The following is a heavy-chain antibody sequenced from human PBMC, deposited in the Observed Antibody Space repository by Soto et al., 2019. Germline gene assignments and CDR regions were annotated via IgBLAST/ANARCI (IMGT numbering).Heavy chain of an antibody. CDR2: MNPDSGNT. D-gene: IGHD2-8*01. V-gene: IGHV1-8*01. J-gene: IGHJ5*02. CDR1: RYTFINYD. Sequence: QVPLVQSGSEVKKPGASVKVSCKASRYTFINYDINWVRQAPGQGLEWVGWMNPDSGNTGYAQNFQGRVTMTGNTSISSVYMELSSLTSEDTAVYYCARRRGSNGWFDLWGQGTLVTVSS. CDR3: ARRRGSNGWFDL.